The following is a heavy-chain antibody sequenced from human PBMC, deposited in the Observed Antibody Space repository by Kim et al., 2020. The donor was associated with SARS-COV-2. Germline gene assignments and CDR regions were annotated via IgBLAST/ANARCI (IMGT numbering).Heavy chain of an antibody. J-gene: IGHJ6*02. CDR2: ISYDGSNK. Sequence: GGSLRLSCAASGFTFSSYAMHWVRQAPGKGLEWVAVISYDGSNKYYADSVKGRFTISRDNSKNTLYLQMNSLRAEDTAVYYCARDPTMVRVLYGGGMDVWGQGTTVTVSS. CDR1: GFTFSSYA. CDR3: ARDPTMVRVLYGGGMDV. D-gene: IGHD3-10*01. V-gene: IGHV3-30*04.